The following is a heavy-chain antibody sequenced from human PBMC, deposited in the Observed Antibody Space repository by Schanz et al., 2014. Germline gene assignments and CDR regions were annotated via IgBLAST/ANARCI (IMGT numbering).Heavy chain of an antibody. CDR3: ARGNTIFGVVILGWLDP. D-gene: IGHD3-3*01. V-gene: IGHV1-69*04. CDR1: GDTLSSYG. J-gene: IGHJ5*02. CDR2: FIPNLGSA. Sequence: QVQLVQSGAEVKKPGSSVTVSCKASGDTLSSYGISWVRQAPGQGLEWMGRFIPNLGSANYAQKFQGRVTITADKSTSTVYMELSSLRSEDTAIYYCARGNTIFGVVILGWLDPWGQGTLVTVSS.